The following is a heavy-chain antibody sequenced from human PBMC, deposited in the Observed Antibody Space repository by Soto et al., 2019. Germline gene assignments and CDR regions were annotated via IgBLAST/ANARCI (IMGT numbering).Heavy chain of an antibody. Sequence: QVQLQQWGAGLFKPSETLSLTCAVYGGFVSSGSYYWSWVRQPPGEGLGWAGEMSHSGGTHFNPSLKSRVTISVDTSKNQFSLKMSSVTAADTALYYCARVERGTATTVVDAFDIWGPGTMVTVSS. CDR2: MSHSGGT. D-gene: IGHD1-1*01. CDR1: GGFVSSGSYY. J-gene: IGHJ3*02. CDR3: ARVERGTATTVVDAFDI. V-gene: IGHV4-34*01.